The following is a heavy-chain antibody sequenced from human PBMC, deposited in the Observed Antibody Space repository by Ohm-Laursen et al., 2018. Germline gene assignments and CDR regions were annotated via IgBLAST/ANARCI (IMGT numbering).Heavy chain of an antibody. J-gene: IGHJ2*01. CDR2: IKVDGSEK. D-gene: IGHD3-3*01. Sequence: SLRLSCSASGFTFSSYWMTWVRQPPGKGLEWVARIKVDGSEKYYVDSVKGRFTISRDDAKNSLYLQMSSLRAEDTAVYYCARFLRRYFDLWGRGTLVTVSS. CDR3: ARFLRRYFDL. CDR1: GFTFSSYW. V-gene: IGHV3-7*01.